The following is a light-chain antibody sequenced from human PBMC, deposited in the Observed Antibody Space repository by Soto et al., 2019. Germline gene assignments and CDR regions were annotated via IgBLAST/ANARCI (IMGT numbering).Light chain of an antibody. V-gene: IGLV2-14*01. J-gene: IGLJ1*01. Sequence: QSALTQPASVSGSPGQSSTISCTGTSSDVGAYNYVSWYQQHPGKAPKLMIYEVSNRPSGVSNRFSGSKSGNTASLTISGLHAEDEADYYCSSYTSSSTLDVFGTGTKVTVL. CDR3: SSYTSSSTLDV. CDR2: EVS. CDR1: SSDVGAYNY.